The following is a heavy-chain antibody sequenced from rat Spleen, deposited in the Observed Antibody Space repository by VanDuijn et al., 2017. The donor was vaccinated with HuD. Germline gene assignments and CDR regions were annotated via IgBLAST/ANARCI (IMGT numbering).Heavy chain of an antibody. J-gene: IGHJ1*01. Sequence: QVQLKESGPGLVQPSQTLSLTCTVSGFSLISYTVSWVRQPPGKGLEWMGGIWNDGSTNYNSALKNRLNISRDTSKSQVFLKMSSLQPEDTGTYYCGRPNQLGGYWYFDFWGPGTMVTVSS. CDR3: GRPNQLGGYWYFDF. V-gene: IGHV2-15*01. CDR2: IWNDGST. D-gene: IGHD3-4*01. CDR1: GFSLISYT.